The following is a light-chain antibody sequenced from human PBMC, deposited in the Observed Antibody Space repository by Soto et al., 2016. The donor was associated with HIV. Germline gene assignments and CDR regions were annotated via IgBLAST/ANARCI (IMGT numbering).Light chain of an antibody. Sequence: IQLTQSPSSLSASVGDRVTITCRASQSISSYLNWYQQEPGKAPKLLIYKASSLESGVPSRFSGSGSGTEFTLTISSLQPDDFATYYCQQYNSYSWTFGQGTKVEIK. J-gene: IGKJ1*01. V-gene: IGKV1-5*03. CDR1: QSISSY. CDR2: KAS. CDR3: QQYNSYSWT.